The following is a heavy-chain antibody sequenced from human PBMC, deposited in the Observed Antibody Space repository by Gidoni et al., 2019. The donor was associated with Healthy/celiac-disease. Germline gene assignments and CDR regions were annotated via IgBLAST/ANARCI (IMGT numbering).Heavy chain of an antibody. J-gene: IGHJ4*02. D-gene: IGHD3-10*01. V-gene: IGHV1-69*01. CDR1: GGTFSSYA. CDR3: AGVRSGGGGVRGAVDY. Sequence: QVQLVQSGAEVKKPGSSVKVSCKASGGTFSSYAISWVRPAPGQGVGWMGGILPILGTTNTARKFQGRVTITADESPSTAYMERSSLRSEDAAGYYCAGVRSGGGGVRGAVDYWGQGTLVTVSS. CDR2: ILPILGTT.